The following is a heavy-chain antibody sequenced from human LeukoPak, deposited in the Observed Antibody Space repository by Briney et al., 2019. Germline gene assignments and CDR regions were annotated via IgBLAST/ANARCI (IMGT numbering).Heavy chain of an antibody. J-gene: IGHJ6*02. CDR2: INPNSGGT. CDR3: ARGSDYHYYYGMDV. D-gene: IGHD3-10*01. Sequence: GASVKVSCKASGYTFTGYYMHWVRQAPGQGLEWMGWINPNSGGTNYAQKFQGRVTMTRDTSISIAYMELSRLRSDDTAVYYCARGSDYHYYYGMDVWGQGTTVTVSS. CDR1: GYTFTGYY. V-gene: IGHV1-2*02.